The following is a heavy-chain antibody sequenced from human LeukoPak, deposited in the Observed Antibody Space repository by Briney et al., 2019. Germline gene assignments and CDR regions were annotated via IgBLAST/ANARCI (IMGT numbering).Heavy chain of an antibody. CDR1: GGSISSSSYY. D-gene: IGHD3-9*01. Sequence: SETLSLTCTVSGGSISSSSYYWGWIRQPPGKGLEWIGSIYYSGSTYYNPSLKSRVTISVDTSKNQFSLKLSSVTAADTAVYYCARDYDILTGYYNGNFDYWGQGTLVTVSS. J-gene: IGHJ4*02. CDR3: ARDYDILTGYYNGNFDY. CDR2: IYYSGST. V-gene: IGHV4-39*07.